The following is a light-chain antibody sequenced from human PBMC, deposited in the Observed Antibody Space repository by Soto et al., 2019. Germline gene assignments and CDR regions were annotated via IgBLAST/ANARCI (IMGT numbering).Light chain of an antibody. CDR2: DSS. Sequence: VLTQSPATLSLSPGERATLSCRASQTVSSFLAWYQQKPGQAPRLLIHDSSDRATGIPARFSGSGSGTDFTLTISSLEPEEVAVYYCQQRSNWPLTFGGGTKVDIK. V-gene: IGKV3-11*01. CDR1: QTVSSF. CDR3: QQRSNWPLT. J-gene: IGKJ4*01.